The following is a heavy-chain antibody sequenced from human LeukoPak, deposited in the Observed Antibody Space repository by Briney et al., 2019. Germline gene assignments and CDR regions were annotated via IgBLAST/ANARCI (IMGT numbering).Heavy chain of an antibody. Sequence: AGSLRLSCAASGFTFSSYAMNWVRQAPGKGLEWVSTISGSGGSTYYADSVKGRFTISRDNSKNTLFLHMNSLRAEDTAVYYCATFIDYWGQGTLVTVSS. CDR1: GFTFSSYA. V-gene: IGHV3-23*01. CDR2: ISGSGGST. CDR3: ATFIDY. J-gene: IGHJ4*02.